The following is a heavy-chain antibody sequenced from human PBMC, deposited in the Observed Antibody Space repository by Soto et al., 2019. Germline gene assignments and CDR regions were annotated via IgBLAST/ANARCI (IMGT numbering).Heavy chain of an antibody. J-gene: IGHJ4*02. CDR1: GGTFSSYA. V-gene: IGHV1-69*06. CDR3: ARARGNYYDSSGYYLDY. Sequence: QVQLVQSGAEVKKPGSSVKVSCKASGGTFSSYAISWVRQAPGQGLEWMGGIIPIFGTANYAQKFQGRVTITADKSTSTAYMELSSLRSEDTAVYYCARARGNYYDSSGYYLDYWGQGTLFTVSS. D-gene: IGHD3-22*01. CDR2: IIPIFGTA.